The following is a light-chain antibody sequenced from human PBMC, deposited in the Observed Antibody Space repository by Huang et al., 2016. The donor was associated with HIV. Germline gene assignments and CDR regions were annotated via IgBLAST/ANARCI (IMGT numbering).Light chain of an antibody. CDR2: LDS. V-gene: IGKV2-28*01. Sequence: DIVMTQSPLFLSVSPGEPASISCTSSQRLLHSRTFNYLDWYRQTPGQSPQLLLYLDSKRASGVPVRFSGSGSGTNFTLRISAVEPEDAATYYCMQSLQTPRAFGQGTRVEVK. CDR1: QRLLHSRTFNY. J-gene: IGKJ1*01. CDR3: MQSLQTPRA.